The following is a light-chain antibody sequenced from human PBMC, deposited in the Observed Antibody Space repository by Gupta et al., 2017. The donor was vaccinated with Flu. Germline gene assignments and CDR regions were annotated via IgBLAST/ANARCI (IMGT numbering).Light chain of an antibody. CDR1: SSNIGSNT. Sequence: QSVLTQPPSASGTPGQRVTIPCSGSSSNIGSNTVNWYQQLPGTAPKLLIYSNNQRPSGVPDRFSDSKSGTSASLAISGLQSEDEADYYCAAWDDSLSGWVFGGGTKLTVL. CDR3: AAWDDSLSGWV. V-gene: IGLV1-44*01. CDR2: SNN. J-gene: IGLJ3*02.